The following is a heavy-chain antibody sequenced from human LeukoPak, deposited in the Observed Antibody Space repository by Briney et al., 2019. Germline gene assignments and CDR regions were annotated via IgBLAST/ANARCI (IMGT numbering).Heavy chain of an antibody. V-gene: IGHV4-59*11. CDR1: GGSISSHY. CDR2: IYYSGST. J-gene: IGHJ5*02. CDR3: ARVGGLVLRYFDWSATP. Sequence: SETLSLTCTVSGGSISSHYWSWIRQPPGKGLEWIGYIYYSGSTNYNPSLKSRVTISVDTSKNQFSLKLSSVTAADTAVYYCARVGGLVLRYFDWSATPWGQGTLVTVSS. D-gene: IGHD3-9*01.